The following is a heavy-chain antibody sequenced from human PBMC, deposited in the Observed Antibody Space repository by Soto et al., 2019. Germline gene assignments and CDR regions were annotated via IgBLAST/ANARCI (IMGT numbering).Heavy chain of an antibody. V-gene: IGHV4-59*01. CDR3: ARDAGVAAAGVDAFDI. CDR1: GGSISTYH. J-gene: IGHJ3*02. D-gene: IGHD6-13*01. CDR2: IYYSGST. Sequence: SETLSLTCTVSGGSISTYHWTWIRQPPGKGLEWIGYIYYSGSTNYNPSLKSRVTISVDTSKNQISLKVRSVTAADTAVYYCARDAGVAAAGVDAFDIWGQGTMVTV.